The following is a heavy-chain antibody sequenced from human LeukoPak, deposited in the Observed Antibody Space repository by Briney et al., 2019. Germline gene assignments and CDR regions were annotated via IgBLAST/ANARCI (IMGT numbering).Heavy chain of an antibody. CDR1: GYTFTSYY. CDR3: AREPRGYDILTGNYYYGMDV. D-gene: IGHD3-9*01. Sequence: ASVKVSCKASGYTFTSYYMHWVRQAPGQGLEWMGIINPRGGSTSYAQKFQGRVTMTRDTSTSTVYMELSSLRSEDTAVYYCAREPRGYDILTGNYYYGMDVWGQGTTVTVSS. V-gene: IGHV1-46*01. J-gene: IGHJ6*02. CDR2: INPRGGST.